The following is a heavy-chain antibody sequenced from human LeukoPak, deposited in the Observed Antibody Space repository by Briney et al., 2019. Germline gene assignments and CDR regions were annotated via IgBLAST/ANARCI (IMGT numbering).Heavy chain of an antibody. CDR2: IYYSGST. Sequence: PSETLSLTSTVSGGSISSYYWSWIRQPPGKVLEWIGSIYYSGSTNYNPSLKSRVTISVDTSKNQFSLKLSSVTAADTAVYYCARTTIYPYYYYYGMDVWGQGTTVTVSS. CDR1: GGSISSYY. V-gene: IGHV4-59*01. J-gene: IGHJ6*02. D-gene: IGHD5-24*01. CDR3: ARTTIYPYYYYYGMDV.